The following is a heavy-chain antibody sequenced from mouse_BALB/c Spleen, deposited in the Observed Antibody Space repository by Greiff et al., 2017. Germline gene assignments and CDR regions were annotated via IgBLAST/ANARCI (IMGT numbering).Heavy chain of an antibody. D-gene: IGHD3-1*01. V-gene: IGHV1S81*02. Sequence: QVQMQQSGAELVKPGASVKLSCKASGYTFTSYYMYWVKQRPGQGLEWIGEINPSNGGTNFNEKFKSKATLTVDKSSSTAYMQLSSLTSEDSAVYYCTRSTARGEMGYWGQGTSVTVSS. CDR2: INPSNGGT. CDR3: TRSTARGEMGY. J-gene: IGHJ4*01. CDR1: GYTFTSYY.